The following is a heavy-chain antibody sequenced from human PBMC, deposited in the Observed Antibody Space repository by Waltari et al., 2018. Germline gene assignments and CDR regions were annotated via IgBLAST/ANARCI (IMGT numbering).Heavy chain of an antibody. CDR2: IYTIGST. Sequence: QVQLQESGPGLVKPSQTLSLTCTVSGGSISSGSYYWSWIRQPAGKGLEWIGRIYTIGSTNYNPSLKSRVTISVDTSKNQFSLKLSSVTAADTAVYYCARDRGRYKDGYSYGWGNYFDYWGQGTLVTVSS. CDR1: GGSISSGSYY. D-gene: IGHD5-18*01. V-gene: IGHV4-61*02. CDR3: ARDRGRYKDGYSYGWGNYFDY. J-gene: IGHJ4*02.